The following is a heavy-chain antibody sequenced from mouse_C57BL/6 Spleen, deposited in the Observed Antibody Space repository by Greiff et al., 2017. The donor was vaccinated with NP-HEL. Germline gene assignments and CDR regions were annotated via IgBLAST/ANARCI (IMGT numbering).Heavy chain of an antibody. CDR2: IDPSDSET. CDR3: AREGTTMVTTRYFDY. J-gene: IGHJ2*01. Sequence: QVQLKQPGAELVRPGSSVKLSCKASGYTFTSYWMHWVKQRPIQGLEWIGNIDPSDSETHYNQKFKDKATLTVDKSSSTAYMQLSSLTSEDSAVYYCAREGTTMVTTRYFDYWGQGTTLTVSS. V-gene: IGHV1-52*01. CDR1: GYTFTSYW. D-gene: IGHD2-2*01.